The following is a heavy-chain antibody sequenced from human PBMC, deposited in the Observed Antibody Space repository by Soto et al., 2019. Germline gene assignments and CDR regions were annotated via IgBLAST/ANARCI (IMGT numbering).Heavy chain of an antibody. Sequence: PGESLKISCKGSGYSFTSYWIGWVRQMPGKGLEWMGIIYPGDSDTRYTPSFQGQVTISADKSISTAYLQWSSLKASDPAMYYCARRVRGVMGAFDIWGQGTMVTVSS. CDR2: IYPGDSDT. CDR3: ARRVRGVMGAFDI. CDR1: GYSFTSYW. D-gene: IGHD3-10*01. J-gene: IGHJ3*02. V-gene: IGHV5-51*01.